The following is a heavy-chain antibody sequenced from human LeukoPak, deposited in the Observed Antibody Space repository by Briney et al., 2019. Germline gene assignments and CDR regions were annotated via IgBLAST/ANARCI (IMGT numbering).Heavy chain of an antibody. CDR1: GGTFSSYA. CDR3: ARAPGELGFDY. V-gene: IGHV1-69*05. CDR2: IIPIFGTA. D-gene: IGHD1-26*01. J-gene: IGHJ4*02. Sequence: SVKVSCKASGGTFSSYAISWVRQAPGQGLEWMGRIIPIFGTANYAQKFQGRVTITTDESTSTAYMELSSLRSEDTAVYDGARAPGELGFDYWGQGTIVTVSS.